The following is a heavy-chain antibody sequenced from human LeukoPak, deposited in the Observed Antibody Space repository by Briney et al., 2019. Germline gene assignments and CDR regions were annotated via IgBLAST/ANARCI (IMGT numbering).Heavy chain of an antibody. J-gene: IGHJ4*02. CDR1: GGSFSGYY. V-gene: IGHV4-34*01. CDR3: ASGAGTWYYY. Sequence: PPETLSLTCAVYGGSFSGYYWSWIRQPPGEGLEWIGEINHSGSTNYHPSLKRRATIPIDTSKNQCSLKLSSVTAADTALYYCASGAGTWYYYWGQGTLVTVSS. CDR2: INHSGST. D-gene: IGHD6-13*01.